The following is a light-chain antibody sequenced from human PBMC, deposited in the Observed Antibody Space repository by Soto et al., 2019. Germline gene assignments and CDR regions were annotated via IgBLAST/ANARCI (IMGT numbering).Light chain of an antibody. Sequence: AIRMTQSPSSLSASTRDKVNTTFRARQGISIYLAWYQQKPRKAPKLLVYAASTLQSGVPSRFSGSGSGTDFTLTISCLQSEDFATYYWQQYYSYPRTFGQGTKVDIK. CDR1: QGISIY. CDR3: QQYYSYPRT. J-gene: IGKJ1*01. V-gene: IGKV1-8*01. CDR2: AAS.